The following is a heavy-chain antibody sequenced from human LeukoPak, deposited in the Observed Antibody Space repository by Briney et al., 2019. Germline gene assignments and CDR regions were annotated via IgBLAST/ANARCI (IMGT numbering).Heavy chain of an antibody. CDR1: GGSFSGYY. J-gene: IGHJ4*02. CDR3: ARGLRLYSGYDFLRY. CDR2: INHSGST. V-gene: IGHV4-34*01. D-gene: IGHD5-12*01. Sequence: PSQTLSLTCAVYGGSFSGYYSGSIRQPPRKGLEWVVEINHSGSTIYNASLKSRVTISVDTSKNQLSLKLSSVTAAHTAVYYCARGLRLYSGYDFLRYWGQGTLVTVSS.